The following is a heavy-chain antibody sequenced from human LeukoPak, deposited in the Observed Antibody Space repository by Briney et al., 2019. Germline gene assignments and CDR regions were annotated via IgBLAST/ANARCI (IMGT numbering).Heavy chain of an antibody. CDR1: GFTFSNYA. V-gene: IGHV3-23*01. J-gene: IGHJ4*02. D-gene: IGHD5-12*01. Sequence: PGGSLRLSCAASGFTFSNYAMSWVRQAPGKGLEWVSSVSGSGGNTYYADSVKGRFSISRDNAKNSLYLQTNSMRAEDTAVYYCARVARGYYFDYWGQGTLVTVSS. CDR3: ARVARGYYFDY. CDR2: VSGSGGNT.